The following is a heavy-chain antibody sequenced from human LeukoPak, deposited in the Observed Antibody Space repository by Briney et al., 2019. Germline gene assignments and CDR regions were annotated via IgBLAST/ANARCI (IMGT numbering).Heavy chain of an antibody. CDR3: ARIRSSRTDVFDY. Sequence: GGSLRLSCAASGFTFSSYWMSWVRQAPGKGLEWVANIKQDGSEKYYVDSVKGRFTISRDNAKNSLYLQMNSLRAEDTAVYYCARIRSSRTDVFDYWGQGTLVTVSS. D-gene: IGHD6-13*01. V-gene: IGHV3-7*01. J-gene: IGHJ4*02. CDR2: IKQDGSEK. CDR1: GFTFSSYW.